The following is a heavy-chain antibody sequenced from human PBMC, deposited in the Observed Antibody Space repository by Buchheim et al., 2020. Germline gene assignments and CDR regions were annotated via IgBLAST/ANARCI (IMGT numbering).Heavy chain of an antibody. Sequence: QLQLQESGPGLVKPSETLSLTCTVSGGSISSSSYYWGWIRQPPGKGLEWIGSIYYSGSTSYNPSLKSRVTISVDTSKNQFSLKLSSVTAADTAVYYCARGGDYYDSSGYYDYWGQGTL. V-gene: IGHV4-39*07. CDR1: GGSISSSSYY. CDR2: IYYSGST. J-gene: IGHJ4*02. D-gene: IGHD3-22*01. CDR3: ARGGDYYDSSGYYDY.